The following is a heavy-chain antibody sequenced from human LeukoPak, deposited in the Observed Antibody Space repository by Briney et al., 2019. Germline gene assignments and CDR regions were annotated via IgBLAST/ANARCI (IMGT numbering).Heavy chain of an antibody. D-gene: IGHD1-7*01. CDR2: ITQTGGTI. V-gene: IGHV3-48*04. CDR1: GFTFSSYR. CDR3: ARVNYVSSGWGAPFDC. Sequence: GGSLRLSCAASGFTFSSYRMSWVRQTPGKGLEWLSYITQTGGTIYYADSVKGRFTISRDNAKNSLHLQINSLRAEDTAIYYCARVNYVSSGWGAPFDCWGQGTLVTVSS. J-gene: IGHJ4*02.